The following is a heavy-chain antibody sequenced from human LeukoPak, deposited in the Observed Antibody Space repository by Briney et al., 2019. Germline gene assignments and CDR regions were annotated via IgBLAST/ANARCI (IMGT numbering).Heavy chain of an antibody. CDR1: GGSIRSSSYY. J-gene: IGHJ4*02. D-gene: IGHD1-1*01. V-gene: IGHV4-39*01. Sequence: SETLSLTCTVSGGSIRSSSYYWAWIRQPPGKGLECIGSIYYSGSPYYNPSLKSRVTISVDTSKNQFSLRLSSVTAADTAVYYCATWRTAKTGFDYWGQGTLVTVSS. CDR2: IYYSGSP. CDR3: ATWRTAKTGFDY.